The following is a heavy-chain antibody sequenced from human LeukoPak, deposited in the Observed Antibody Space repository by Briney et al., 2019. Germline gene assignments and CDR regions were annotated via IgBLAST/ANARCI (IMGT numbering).Heavy chain of an antibody. CDR3: AKDLCSSTSCYGDYFDY. CDR2: LTNGGVSA. CDR1: GFTFSSYA. J-gene: IGHJ4*02. Sequence: GGSLGLSCAASGFTFSSYAMTWVRQAPGKGLEWVSSLTNGGVSAYYADSVKGRFTISRDNSKNTLYLQMNSLRAEDTAVYYCAKDLCSSTSCYGDYFDYWGQGTLVTVSS. D-gene: IGHD2-2*01. V-gene: IGHV3-23*01.